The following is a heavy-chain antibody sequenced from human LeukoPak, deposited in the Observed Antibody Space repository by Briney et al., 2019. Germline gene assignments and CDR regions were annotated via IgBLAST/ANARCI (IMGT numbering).Heavy chain of an antibody. CDR3: ARGLRYFDWLLYGFDYYYGMDV. V-gene: IGHV4-4*02. J-gene: IGHJ6*04. CDR2: IYHSGST. Sequence: PSGTLSLTCAVSGGSISSSNWWSWVRQPPGKGLEWIGEIYHSGSTNYNPSLKSRVTISVDKSKNQFSLKLSSVTAADTAVYYCARGLRYFDWLLYGFDYYYGMDVWGKGTTVTVSS. CDR1: GGSISSSNW. D-gene: IGHD3-9*01.